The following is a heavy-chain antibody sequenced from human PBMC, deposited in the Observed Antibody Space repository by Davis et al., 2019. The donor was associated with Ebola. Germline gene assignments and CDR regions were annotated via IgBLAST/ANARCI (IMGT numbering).Heavy chain of an antibody. Sequence: PGGSLRLSCAASGFTFSSYAMSWVRQAPGKGLEWVSAISGSGGSTYYADSVKGRFTISRDNSKNTLYLQMNSLRAEDTAVYYCAKDYGVPAAMLSAFDIWGQGTMVTVSS. D-gene: IGHD2-2*01. V-gene: IGHV3-23*01. CDR3: AKDYGVPAAMLSAFDI. J-gene: IGHJ3*02. CDR1: GFTFSSYA. CDR2: ISGSGGST.